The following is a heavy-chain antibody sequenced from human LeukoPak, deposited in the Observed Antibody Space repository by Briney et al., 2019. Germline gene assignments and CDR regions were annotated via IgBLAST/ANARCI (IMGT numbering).Heavy chain of an antibody. D-gene: IGHD2-15*01. J-gene: IGHJ6*03. CDR1: GGSISSHY. CDR2: ISNSGST. V-gene: IGHV4-59*11. CDR3: GRDALVGYFSYYYMDV. Sequence: SETLSLTCTVSGGSISSHYWTWIRQSPVKGLEWIGDISNSGSTSYNPSLKSRVTISINTSKNQFSLKLGSVTAADTAVYYCGRDALVGYFSYYYMDVWGKGTTVTVSS.